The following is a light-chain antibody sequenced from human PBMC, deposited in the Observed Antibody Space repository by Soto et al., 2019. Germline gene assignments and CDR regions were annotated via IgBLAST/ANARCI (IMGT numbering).Light chain of an antibody. J-gene: IGKJ1*01. CDR2: DAS. CDR1: QSVSSY. V-gene: IGKV3-11*01. Sequence: EIVLTQSPATLSLSPGERATLSCRASQSVSSYLAWYQQKPGQAPRLLIYDASNRATGIPARFSGSGSGTDFTLTISRLEPEDFAVYYCQQRSNWPPWTCGQGTKVDIK. CDR3: QQRSNWPPWT.